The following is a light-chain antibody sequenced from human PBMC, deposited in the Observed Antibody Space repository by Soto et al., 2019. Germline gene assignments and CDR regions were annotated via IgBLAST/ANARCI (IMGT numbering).Light chain of an antibody. V-gene: IGLV1-51*01. J-gene: IGLJ1*01. Sequence: SVLTQPPSVCAAPGHKVTISCSGSSSNIGGNSVSWYQQLPGTAPKLLIYDDNKRPSGIPDRFSGSKSGTSATLGITGFQTGDEADYYCGSWDSSLSAYVFGTGTKVTVL. CDR3: GSWDSSLSAYV. CDR1: SSNIGGNS. CDR2: DDN.